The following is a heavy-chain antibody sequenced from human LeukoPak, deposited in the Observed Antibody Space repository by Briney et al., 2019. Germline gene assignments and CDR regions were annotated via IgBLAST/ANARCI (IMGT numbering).Heavy chain of an antibody. CDR1: RFTFTNYS. D-gene: IGHD6-19*01. V-gene: IGHV3-21*01. CDR2: ISSLSNYI. CDR3: ARGGENSGFDY. J-gene: IGHJ4*02. Sequence: GGSLRLSCAASRFTFTNYSMNWVRQAPGKGLEWVSSISSLSNYIYYADSVKGRFTISRDNAKNSLYLQMNSLRAEGTALYYCARGGENSGFDYWGQGTLVIVSS.